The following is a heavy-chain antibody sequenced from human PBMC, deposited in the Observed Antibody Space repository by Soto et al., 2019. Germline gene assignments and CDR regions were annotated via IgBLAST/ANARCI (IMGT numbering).Heavy chain of an antibody. J-gene: IGHJ6*02. CDR1: GYGFTTYW. V-gene: IGHV5-51*01. Sequence: GESLKISCQASGYGFTTYWIAWVRQKPGKGLEWMGITHPGESQTRYSPSFQGQVTISFDRSTSTAYLQWSSLKASDTAIYYCARHENYYYAYYGMDVWGRGTTVTVSS. CDR3: ARHENYYYAYYGMDV. CDR2: THPGESQT.